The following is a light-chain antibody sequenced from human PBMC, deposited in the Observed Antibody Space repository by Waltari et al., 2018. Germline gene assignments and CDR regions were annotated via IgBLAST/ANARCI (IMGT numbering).Light chain of an antibody. J-gene: IGLJ3*02. CDR3: LLHYGGAWM. V-gene: IGLV7-43*01. CDR1: TVAVPIVPH. Sequence: QTVVTQEPSLTVSPGGTVTLTCASSTVAVPIVPHPNWFLQKPGQAPRTLIYTTSNKPSRTPARFSGSLLGGKAALTLSGVQPEDEAEYYCLLHYGGAWMFGGGTKLTVL. CDR2: TTS.